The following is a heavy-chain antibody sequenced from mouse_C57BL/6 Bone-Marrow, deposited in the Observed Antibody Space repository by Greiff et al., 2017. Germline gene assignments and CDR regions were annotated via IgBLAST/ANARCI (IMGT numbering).Heavy chain of an antibody. CDR3: TTDGYPFAY. Sequence: QVQLQQSGAELVRPGASVTLSCKASGYTFTDYEMHWVKQTPVHGLEWIGALDPEPGGTAYNQKFKGKAILTADKSSSTAYMELRSLTSEDSAVYYCTTDGYPFAYWGQGTLGTVSA. CDR1: GYTFTDYE. D-gene: IGHD2-3*01. CDR2: LDPEPGGT. V-gene: IGHV1-15*01. J-gene: IGHJ3*01.